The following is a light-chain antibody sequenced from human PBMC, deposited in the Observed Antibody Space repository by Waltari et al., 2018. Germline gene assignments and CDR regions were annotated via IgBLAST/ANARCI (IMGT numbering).Light chain of an antibody. V-gene: IGLV2-14*01. Sequence: QSALTQPASVSGSPGQSITISCTATSRDVGGYNYVSEYQQHPGKAPKLMIYDVSKRPSGVSNRFSGSKSGNTASLTISGLQAEDEADYYCSSYTSSSTLVFGGGTKLTVL. CDR1: SRDVGGYNY. J-gene: IGLJ2*01. CDR3: SSYTSSSTLV. CDR2: DVS.